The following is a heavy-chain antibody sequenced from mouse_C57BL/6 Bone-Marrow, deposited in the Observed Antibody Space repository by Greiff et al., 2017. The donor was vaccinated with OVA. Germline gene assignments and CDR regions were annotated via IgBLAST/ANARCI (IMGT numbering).Heavy chain of an antibody. CDR1: GFTFSSYG. V-gene: IGHV5-6*02. CDR3: ARQEITTVEGSWFAY. J-gene: IGHJ3*01. CDR2: ISSGGSYT. Sequence: EVKLVESGGDLVKPGGSLKLSCAASGFTFSSYGMSWVRQTPDKRLEWVATISSGGSYTYYPDSVKGRFTISRDNAKNTLYLQMSSLKSEDTAMYYCARQEITTVEGSWFAYCGQGTLVTVSA. D-gene: IGHD1-1*01.